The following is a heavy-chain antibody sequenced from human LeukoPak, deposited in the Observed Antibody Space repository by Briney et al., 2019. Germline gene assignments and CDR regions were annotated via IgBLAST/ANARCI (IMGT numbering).Heavy chain of an antibody. CDR1: GYTFTSYD. Sequence: ASVKVSCKASGYTFTSYDINWVRQATGQGLEWMGWMNPNSGNTGFAQKFQGRVTITMNTSISTAYMDLSSLRSEDTAVYYCARGGSASSGYYYYMDAWGEGTTVTVSS. V-gene: IGHV1-8*03. J-gene: IGHJ6*03. D-gene: IGHD6-19*01. CDR3: ARGGSASSGYYYYMDA. CDR2: MNPNSGNT.